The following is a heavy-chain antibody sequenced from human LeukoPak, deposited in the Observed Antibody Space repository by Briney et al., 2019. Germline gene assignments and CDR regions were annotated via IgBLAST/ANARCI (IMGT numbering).Heavy chain of an antibody. D-gene: IGHD3-22*01. CDR3: AREKALMDHYDFSGYDWEY. V-gene: IGHV4-38-2*02. CDR2: IYHGGST. CDR1: GFTFSSYS. Sequence: GSLRLSCAASGFTFSSYSMNWVRQAPGKGLEWVASIYHGGSTYYNPSLRGRVTISMDTSKNQISLTLTSVTAADTAVYYCAREKALMDHYDFSGYDWEYWGQGSLVIVSS. J-gene: IGHJ4*02.